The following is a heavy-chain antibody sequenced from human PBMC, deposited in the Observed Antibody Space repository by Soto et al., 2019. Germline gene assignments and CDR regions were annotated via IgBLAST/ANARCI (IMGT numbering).Heavy chain of an antibody. J-gene: IGHJ6*02. CDR3: ARQWRYSYGMDV. V-gene: IGHV4-39*01. Sequence: KTSETLSLTCTVSGGSISSSSYYWGWIRQPPGKGLEWIGSIYYSGSTYYNPSLKSRVTISVDTSKNQFSLKLSSVTAADTAVYYCARQWRYSYGMDVWGQGTTVTGSS. CDR1: GGSISSSSYY. D-gene: IGHD4-4*01. CDR2: IYYSGST.